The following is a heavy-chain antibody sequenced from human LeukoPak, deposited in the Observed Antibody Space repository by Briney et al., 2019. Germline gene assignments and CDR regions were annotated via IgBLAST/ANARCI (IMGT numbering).Heavy chain of an antibody. CDR2: ISNSDTTI. Sequence: GGSLRLSCVASGFTFSDYYMSWIRQAPGRGPEWVSYISNSDTTIDYADSVKGRFTMSRDNAKDSLFLQMNSLRAEDTAVYYCARRNAYCSSGSCSRASYFYYGMDVWGQGTTVTVS. V-gene: IGHV3-11*01. CDR1: GFTFSDYY. CDR3: ARRNAYCSSGSCSRASYFYYGMDV. J-gene: IGHJ6*02. D-gene: IGHD2-15*01.